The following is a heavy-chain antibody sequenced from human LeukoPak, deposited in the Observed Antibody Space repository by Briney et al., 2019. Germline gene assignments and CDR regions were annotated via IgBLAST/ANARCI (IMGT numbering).Heavy chain of an antibody. J-gene: IGHJ3*02. CDR2: INHSGST. Sequence: SETLSLTCAVYGGSFSGYYWSWIRQPPGKGLEWIGEINHSGSTNYNPSLKSRVTISVDTSKNQFSLKLSSVTAADTAVYYCARDSTVTTGAFDIWGQGTMVTVSS. CDR3: ARDSTVTTGAFDI. CDR1: GGSFSGYY. D-gene: IGHD4-17*01. V-gene: IGHV4-34*01.